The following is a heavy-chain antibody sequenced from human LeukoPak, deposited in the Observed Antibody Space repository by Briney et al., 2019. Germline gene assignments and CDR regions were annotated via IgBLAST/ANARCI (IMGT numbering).Heavy chain of an antibody. D-gene: IGHD3-22*01. V-gene: IGHV4-34*01. CDR1: GGSFSGYY. Sequence: SETLSLTCAVYGGSFSGYYWSWLRQPPGMGLEWIGEINHSGSTNYNPSLKSRVTISVDTSKNQFSLKLSSVTAADTAVYYCARGVRVTMIVDANDAFDIWGQGTMVTVSS. CDR2: INHSGST. CDR3: ARGVRVTMIVDANDAFDI. J-gene: IGHJ3*02.